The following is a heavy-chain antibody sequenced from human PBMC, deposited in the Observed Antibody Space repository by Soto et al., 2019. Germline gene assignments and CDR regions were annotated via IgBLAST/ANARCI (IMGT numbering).Heavy chain of an antibody. V-gene: IGHV3-48*03. J-gene: IGHJ6*02. CDR2: ISSSRSTI. CDR3: ARDSGYGLEV. D-gene: IGHD1-26*01. CDR1: GFTFSSYE. Sequence: GGSLTLSCAASGFTFSSYEMNWVRQAPGKGLEWVSYISSSRSTIYYAGSVKGRFTISRDNAKNSLYLQMNSVRAEDTAVYYCARDSGYGLEVWGQGTTVTVSS.